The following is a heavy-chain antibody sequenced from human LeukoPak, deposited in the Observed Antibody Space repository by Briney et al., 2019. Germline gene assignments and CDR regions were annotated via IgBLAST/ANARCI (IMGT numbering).Heavy chain of an antibody. J-gene: IGHJ4*02. V-gene: IGHV2-5*02. CDR3: AHRRPGHLTGWDNSYFDN. CDR2: IYWGDDK. D-gene: IGHD1/OR15-1a*01. CDR1: GCSLYTSGVG. Sequence: SGPTLVIPTQTLTLTRTFSGCSLYTSGVGVGWILQPPGRALDRLAVIYWGDDKRYNPSMRSRLTMSKDATRNQVFLVVANMDPVDTATYYCAHRRPGHLTGWDNSYFDNWGPGTLVTVSS.